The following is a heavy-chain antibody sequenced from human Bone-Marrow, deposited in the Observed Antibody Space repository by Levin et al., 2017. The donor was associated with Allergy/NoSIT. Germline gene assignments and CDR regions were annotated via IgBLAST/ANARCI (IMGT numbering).Heavy chain of an antibody. Sequence: ASVKVSCEASGYTFTNYYVHWVRQAPGLGLEWMGIINPSGGSTTYAQRFRGRVTMTRDTSTSTVYMELTSLRSEDTAVYYCARSDTRKGTAFEIWGQGTMVTVSS. J-gene: IGHJ3*02. D-gene: IGHD2-21*02. CDR3: ARSDTRKGTAFEI. CDR1: GYTFTNYY. V-gene: IGHV1-46*01. CDR2: INPSGGST.